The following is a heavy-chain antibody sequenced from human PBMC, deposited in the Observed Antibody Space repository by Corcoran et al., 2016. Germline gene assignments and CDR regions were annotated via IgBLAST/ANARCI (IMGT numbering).Heavy chain of an antibody. Sequence: QLQLQESGPGLVKPSETLSLTCTVSGGSISSSSYYWGWIRQPPGKGLEWIGSIYYSGSTYYNPSLKSRVTIPVDTSKNQFSLKLSSVTAADTAVYYCARSYDDFWSGYPPGLVDYWGQGTLVTVSS. CDR3: ARSYDDFWSGYPPGLVDY. D-gene: IGHD3-3*01. J-gene: IGHJ4*02. CDR2: IYYSGST. CDR1: GGSISSSSYY. V-gene: IGHV4-39*01.